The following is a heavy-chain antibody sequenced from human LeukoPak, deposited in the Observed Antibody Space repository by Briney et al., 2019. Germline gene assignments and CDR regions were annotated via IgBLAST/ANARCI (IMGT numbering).Heavy chain of an antibody. J-gene: IGHJ4*02. CDR3: ASDITMVRGVIEGY. CDR1: GFTFSSYS. Sequence: GGSLRLSCAASGFTFSSYSMNWVRQAPGKGLEWVSSISSSSSYIYYADSAKGRFTISRDNAKNSLYLQMNSLRAEDTAVYYCASDITMVRGVIEGYWGQGTLVTVSS. V-gene: IGHV3-21*01. D-gene: IGHD3-10*01. CDR2: ISSSSSYI.